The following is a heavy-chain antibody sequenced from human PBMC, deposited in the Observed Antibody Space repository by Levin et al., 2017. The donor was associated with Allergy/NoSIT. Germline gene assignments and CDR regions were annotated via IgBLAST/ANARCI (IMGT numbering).Heavy chain of an antibody. CDR3: ARLPMVRGVISRVDD. D-gene: IGHD3-10*01. J-gene: IGHJ4*02. V-gene: IGHV4-39*01. CDR1: GGSISSSNSY. Sequence: SETLSLTCTVSGGSISSSNSYWGWIRQPPGKGLEWIGSIYYSGNTYYNPSLKSRVTISVDRSKNQFPLRLSSVTAADTAVFDCARLPMVRGVISRVDDWGQGTLVTVSS. CDR2: IYYSGNT.